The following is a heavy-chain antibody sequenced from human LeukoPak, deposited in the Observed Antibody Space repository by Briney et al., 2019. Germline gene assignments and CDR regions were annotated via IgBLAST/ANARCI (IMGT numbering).Heavy chain of an antibody. CDR3: ARVIGSYGDSAY. D-gene: IGHD4-17*01. Sequence: GGSLRLSCAASGFTFSSYSMNWVRQAPGKGLEWISYITSSSSSMYYADSVKGRFTISRDNAKNSLYQQMNSLRAEDTAVYYCARVIGSYGDSAYWGQGTLVTVSS. J-gene: IGHJ4*02. CDR2: ITSSSSSM. V-gene: IGHV3-48*04. CDR1: GFTFSSYS.